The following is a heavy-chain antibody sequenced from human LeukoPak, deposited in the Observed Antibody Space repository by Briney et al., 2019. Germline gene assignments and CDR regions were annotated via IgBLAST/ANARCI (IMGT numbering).Heavy chain of an antibody. J-gene: IGHJ4*02. Sequence: PGGSLRLSCAASGFTFSRYAMSWVRQAPGKGLEWVSAISGSGGSTYYADSVKGRFTISRDNSKNTLYLQMNSLRAEDTAVYYCAKDGRYISGWYGYWGQGTLVTVSS. CDR1: GFTFSRYA. CDR3: AKDGRYISGWYGY. V-gene: IGHV3-23*01. CDR2: ISGSGGST. D-gene: IGHD6-19*01.